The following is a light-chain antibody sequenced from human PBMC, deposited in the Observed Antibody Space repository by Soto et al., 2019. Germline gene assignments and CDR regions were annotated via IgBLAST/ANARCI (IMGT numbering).Light chain of an antibody. CDR2: EGS. CDR1: SSDVGSYNL. Sequence: QSALTQPASVSGSPGQSITISCTGTSSDVGSYNLVSWYQQHPGKAPKLMIYEGSKRPSGVSNRFSGSKSANTASLTISGLQAEDEADYYCCSYVGSSRLFGGGTKLTVL. CDR3: CSYVGSSRL. J-gene: IGLJ3*02. V-gene: IGLV2-23*01.